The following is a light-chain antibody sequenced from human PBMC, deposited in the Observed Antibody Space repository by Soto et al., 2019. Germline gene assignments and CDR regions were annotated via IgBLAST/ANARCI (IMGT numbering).Light chain of an antibody. CDR1: SSNIGSYFD. Sequence: QSVLTQPPSVSGAPGQGVTLSCTGSSSNIGSYFDVHWYQQLPGTAPKLLIYGNSKRPSGVPDRFSGSKSGTSASLAITGLQAEDEADYYCQSYDSRLSGYVFGAGTKLTVL. J-gene: IGLJ1*01. CDR3: QSYDSRLSGYV. CDR2: GNS. V-gene: IGLV1-40*01.